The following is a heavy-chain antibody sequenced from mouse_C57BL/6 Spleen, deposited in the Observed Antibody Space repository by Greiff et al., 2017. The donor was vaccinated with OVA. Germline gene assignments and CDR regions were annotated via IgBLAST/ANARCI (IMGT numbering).Heavy chain of an antibody. CDR2: IYPGDGDT. Sequence: QVQLKESGPELVKPGASVKIPCKASGYAFSSSWMNWVKQRPGKGLEWIGRIYPGDGDTNYNGKFKGKATLTADKSSSTAYMQLSSLTSEDSAVYFCARERGLRYPMDYWGQGTSVTVSS. CDR1: GYAFSSSW. CDR3: ARERGLRYPMDY. V-gene: IGHV1-82*01. D-gene: IGHD1-1*01. J-gene: IGHJ4*01.